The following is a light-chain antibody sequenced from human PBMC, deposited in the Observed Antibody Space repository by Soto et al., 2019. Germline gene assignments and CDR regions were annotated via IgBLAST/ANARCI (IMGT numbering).Light chain of an antibody. J-gene: IGLJ3*02. V-gene: IGLV2-11*01. CDR1: SSDVGGFDF. Sequence: QSALTQPRSVSGSPGQSVAISCTATSSDVGGFDFFSWYQQHPGKAPKLVIYDVSKRPSGVPDRFSGSRSGDTASLTISGLQAEDEADYYCCLYTASYSVFGGGTKLTVL. CDR3: CLYTASYSV. CDR2: DVS.